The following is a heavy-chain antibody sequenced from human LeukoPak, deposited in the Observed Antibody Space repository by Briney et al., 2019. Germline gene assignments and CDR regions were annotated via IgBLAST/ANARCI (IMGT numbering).Heavy chain of an antibody. D-gene: IGHD3-22*01. CDR1: GGSISSSSYY. V-gene: IGHV4-39*01. Sequence: PSETLSLTCTVSGGSISSSSYYWGWIRQPPGKGLEWIGSIYYSGSTYYNPSLKSRVTISVDTSKNQFSLKLSSVTAADTAVYYCARRNLHYYYDSSGYYYWFDPWGQGTLVTVSS. CDR3: ARRNLHYYYDSSGYYYWFDP. J-gene: IGHJ5*02. CDR2: IYYSGST.